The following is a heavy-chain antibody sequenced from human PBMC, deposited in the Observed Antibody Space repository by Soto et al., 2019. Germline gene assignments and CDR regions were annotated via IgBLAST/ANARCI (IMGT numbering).Heavy chain of an antibody. Sequence: QVQLVQSGAEVKKPGASVKVSCKTSGYHFTRYYIHWVRQAPGKGLEWMGIINPTGGRATYAQKFQGRVSMTTDTSTTTVYIELTGLKSEATAVYFCSRVRCSITSCYPDYWGQGTLVTVSS. D-gene: IGHD2-2*01. V-gene: IGHV1-46*03. CDR3: SRVRCSITSCYPDY. CDR2: INPTGGRA. J-gene: IGHJ4*02. CDR1: GYHFTRYY.